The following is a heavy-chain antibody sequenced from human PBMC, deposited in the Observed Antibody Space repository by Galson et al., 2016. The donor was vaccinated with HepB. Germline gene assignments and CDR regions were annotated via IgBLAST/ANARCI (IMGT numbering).Heavy chain of an antibody. CDR1: GGSFSGSY. CDR2: INDSGST. CDR3: ARGLTIFGLGHYYYYGMDV. D-gene: IGHD3-3*01. V-gene: IGHV4-34*01. J-gene: IGHJ6*02. Sequence: ETLSLTCAVFGGSFSGSYWSWIRQPPGRGLEWIGEINDSGSTDYNPSLKSRATISVDTSKNQFSLRLSSVTAADTAVYYCARGLTIFGLGHYYYYGMDVWGQGTTVTVSS.